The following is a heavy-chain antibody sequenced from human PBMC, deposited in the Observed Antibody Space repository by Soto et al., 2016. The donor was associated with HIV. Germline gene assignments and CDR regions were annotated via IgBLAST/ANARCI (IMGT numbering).Heavy chain of an antibody. CDR1: GFTFSSYA. D-gene: IGHD3-22*01. CDR2: ISGSGGST. CDR3: ATGKPVRYDSSGYTPY. V-gene: IGHV3-23*01. Sequence: EVQLLESGGGLVQPGGSLRLSCAASGFTFSSYAMSWVRQAPGKGLEWVSAISGSGGSTYYADSVKGRFTISRDNSKNTLYLQMNSLRAEDTAVYYCATGKPVRYDSSGYTPYWGQGTLVTVSS. J-gene: IGHJ4*02.